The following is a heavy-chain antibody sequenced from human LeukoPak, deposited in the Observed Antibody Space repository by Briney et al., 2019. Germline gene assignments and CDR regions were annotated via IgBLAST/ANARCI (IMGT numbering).Heavy chain of an antibody. V-gene: IGHV4-59*08. CDR2: IYYSGST. CDR1: GGSISSSY. Sequence: SETLSLTCTVSGGSISSSYWSWIRQPPGKGLEWIGYIYYSGSTNYNPSLKSRVTISVDTSKNQFSLKLSSVTAADTAVYYCARHGGRYFDWLLTPHFDYWGQGTLVTVSS. CDR3: ARHGGRYFDWLLTPHFDY. J-gene: IGHJ4*02. D-gene: IGHD3-9*01.